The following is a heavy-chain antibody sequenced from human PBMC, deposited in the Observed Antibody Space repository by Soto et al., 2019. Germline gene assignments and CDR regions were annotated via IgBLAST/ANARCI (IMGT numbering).Heavy chain of an antibody. D-gene: IGHD3-16*01. V-gene: IGHV2-5*01. CDR1: GFSLSTSGVG. Sequence: QITLKESGPTLVKPTQTLTLTCTFSGFSLSTSGVGVGWIRQPPGKALEWLALIYWNDDKRYSPSLKSRLTITKDTSKNQVVLTMTNMDPVDTATYYCAHWGVAQLTLNNWFDPWGQGTLVTVSS. CDR3: AHWGVAQLTLNNWFDP. J-gene: IGHJ5*02. CDR2: IYWNDDK.